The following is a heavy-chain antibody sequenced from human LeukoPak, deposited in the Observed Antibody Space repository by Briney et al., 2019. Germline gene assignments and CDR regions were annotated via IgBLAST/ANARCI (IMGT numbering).Heavy chain of an antibody. V-gene: IGHV1-18*04. J-gene: IGHJ4*02. D-gene: IGHD6-19*01. Sequence: ASVKVSCKASGYTFTGYYMHWVRQAPGQGLEWMGWISPYNGNTNYAQNLQGRVTMTTDTSTSTAYMELRSLRSDDTAVYYCARDLGSGWQRNFDYWGQGTLVTVSS. CDR1: GYTFTGYY. CDR2: ISPYNGNT. CDR3: ARDLGSGWQRNFDY.